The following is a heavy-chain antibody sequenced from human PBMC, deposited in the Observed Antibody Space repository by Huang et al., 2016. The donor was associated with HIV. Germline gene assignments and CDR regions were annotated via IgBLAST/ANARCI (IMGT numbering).Heavy chain of an antibody. CDR2: IYYSGRT. J-gene: IGHJ3*02. Sequence: QLQLQESGPGLVKPSETLSLTCTVSGGSISSSSYYWGWIRHPPGPGLEWIGSIYYSGRTYYNPSLNDLVTISVDTSKNQFSLKLSSVTAADTAVYYCARHYRYSSSWYWRDAFDIWGQGTMVTVSS. V-gene: IGHV4-39*01. CDR1: GGSISSSSYY. CDR3: ARHYRYSSSWYWRDAFDI. D-gene: IGHD6-13*01.